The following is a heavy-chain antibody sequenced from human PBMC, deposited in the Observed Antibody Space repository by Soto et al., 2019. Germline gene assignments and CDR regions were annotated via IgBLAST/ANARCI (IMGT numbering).Heavy chain of an antibody. CDR2: IYSGGST. D-gene: IGHD6-19*01. CDR1: GFTVSSNY. CDR3: ARDLPVAGLDY. J-gene: IGHJ4*02. V-gene: IGHV3-66*01. Sequence: EVQLVESGGGLVQPGGSLRLSCAASGFTVSSNYMSWVRQAPGKGLEWVSVIYSGGSTYYADSVKGRFTISRDNSKNTLYLQRNSLRAEDTAVYYCARDLPVAGLDYWGQGTLVTVSS.